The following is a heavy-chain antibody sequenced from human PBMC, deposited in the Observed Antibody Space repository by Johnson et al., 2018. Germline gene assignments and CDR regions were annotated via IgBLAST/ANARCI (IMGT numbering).Heavy chain of an antibody. CDR1: GFTFSDYY. CDR3: ARPRCPGTTFDGFDI. CDR2: ISTSGGTM. D-gene: IGHD3-10*02. Sequence: QVQLVQSGGGLVKPGGSLSLSCAASGFTFSDYYMSWIRQAPGKGLEWFSYISTSGGTMFYADSVKGRFTISRDNAKNSLYLQLNTLRAEDTAVYSCARPRCPGTTFDGFDIWGQGTMVTVSS. V-gene: IGHV3-11*01. J-gene: IGHJ3*02.